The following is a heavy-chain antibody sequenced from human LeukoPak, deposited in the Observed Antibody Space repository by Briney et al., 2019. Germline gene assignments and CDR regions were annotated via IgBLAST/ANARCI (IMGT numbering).Heavy chain of an antibody. CDR1: GGSISSSSYY. D-gene: IGHD3-22*01. J-gene: IGHJ4*02. CDR3: AHSSGYLNYFDY. Sequence: SETLSLTCTVSGGSISSSSYYWGWIRQPPGKGLEWIGSIYYSGSTYYNPSLKSRVTISVDTSKNQFSLKLSSVTAADTAVYYCAHSSGYLNYFDYWGQGTLVTVSS. V-gene: IGHV4-39*07. CDR2: IYYSGST.